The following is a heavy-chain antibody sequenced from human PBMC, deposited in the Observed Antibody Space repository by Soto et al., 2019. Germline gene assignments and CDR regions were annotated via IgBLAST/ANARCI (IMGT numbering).Heavy chain of an antibody. CDR3: ARLSTTGTTLDMEYYYYYGMDV. CDR1: GYSFTSYW. CDR2: IYPGDSDT. V-gene: IGHV5-51*01. Sequence: PGESLKISCKGSGYSFTSYWIGWVRQMPGKGLEWMGIIYPGDSDTRYSPSFQGQVTISADKSISTAYLQWSSLKASDTAMYYCARLSTTGTTLDMEYYYYYGMDVWGQGTTVTVSS. J-gene: IGHJ6*02. D-gene: IGHD1-1*01.